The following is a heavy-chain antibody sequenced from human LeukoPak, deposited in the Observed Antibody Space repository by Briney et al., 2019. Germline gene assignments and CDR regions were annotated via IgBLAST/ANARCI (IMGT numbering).Heavy chain of an antibody. J-gene: IGHJ5*02. CDR3: AVSSWMEP. D-gene: IGHD5/OR15-5a*01. Sequence: GGSLRLSCAASGFTFSSYWMSWVRQAPGKGLEWVANIKQDGSEKYYVDSVKGRFTISRHNAKNTLHLQMDSLTVEDTAVYYCAVSSWMEPWGQGTLVTVSS. V-gene: IGHV3-7*01. CDR1: GFTFSSYW. CDR2: IKQDGSEK.